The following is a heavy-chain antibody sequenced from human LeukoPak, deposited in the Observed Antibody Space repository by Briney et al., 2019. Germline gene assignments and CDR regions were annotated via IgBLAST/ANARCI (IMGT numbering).Heavy chain of an antibody. Sequence: SVTVSCKASGGTFISYAISWVRQAPGQGGEGMGGIIPIFGTANYAQKFQGRVTITADESTSKAYMELSSLTSEDTAVHYCARAPKDPYYDILTGYYYFDYWGQGTLVTVSS. CDR1: GGTFISYA. D-gene: IGHD3-9*01. J-gene: IGHJ4*02. CDR3: ARAPKDPYYDILTGYYYFDY. V-gene: IGHV1-69*01. CDR2: IIPIFGTA.